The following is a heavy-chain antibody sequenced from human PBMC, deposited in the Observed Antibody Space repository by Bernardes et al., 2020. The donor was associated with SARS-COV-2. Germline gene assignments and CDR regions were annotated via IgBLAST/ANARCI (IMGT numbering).Heavy chain of an antibody. Sequence: GGSLRLSCGAVGLRFSDFCMNWVRQGPGKGLEWVATIKQDGTETSYEDSVKGRFTISRDNAKKSLFLQMNSLRVEETGVYYCTKIQCSSPSCYDYGMDVWGNGTTVTVSS. CDR3: TKIQCSSPSCYDYGMDV. D-gene: IGHD2-2*01. CDR2: IKQDGTET. J-gene: IGHJ6*04. V-gene: IGHV3-7*01. CDR1: GLRFSDFC.